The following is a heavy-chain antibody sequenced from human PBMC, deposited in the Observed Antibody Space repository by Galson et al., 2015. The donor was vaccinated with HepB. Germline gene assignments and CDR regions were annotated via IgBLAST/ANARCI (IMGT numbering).Heavy chain of an antibody. Sequence: QSGAEVKKPGSSVKVSCKASGGTFSSYAISWVRQAPGQGLEWMGGIIPVFGTANYAQKFQGRVTIAADESTSTAYMELSSLRSEDTAVYYCASLQDIVVVPAAIDPYAFDIWGQGTMVTVSS. D-gene: IGHD2-2*02. J-gene: IGHJ3*02. CDR2: IIPVFGTA. CDR1: GGTFSSYA. CDR3: ASLQDIVVVPAAIDPYAFDI. V-gene: IGHV1-69*13.